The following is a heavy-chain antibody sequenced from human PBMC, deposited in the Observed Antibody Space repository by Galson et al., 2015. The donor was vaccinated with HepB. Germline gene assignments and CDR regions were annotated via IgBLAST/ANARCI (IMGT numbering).Heavy chain of an antibody. J-gene: IGHJ4*02. CDR2: IYSGGST. Sequence: SLRLSCAASGFTVSSNYMNWVRQAPGKGLEWVSVIYSGGSTYYADSVKGRFTISRDNSKNTLYLQMNSLRAEDTAVYDCARDIHYYDNNDSVGSFDYGGQGTLVTVSS. V-gene: IGHV3-66*01. CDR1: GFTVSSNY. CDR3: ARDIHYYDNNDSVGSFDY. D-gene: IGHD3-22*01.